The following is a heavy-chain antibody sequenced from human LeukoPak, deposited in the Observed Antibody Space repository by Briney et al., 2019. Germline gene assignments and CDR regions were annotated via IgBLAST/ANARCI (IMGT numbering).Heavy chain of an antibody. CDR2: INPNSGGT. CDR1: GYTFTGYY. Sequence: ASVKVSCKASGYTFTGYYMHWVRQAPGQGLEWMGWINPNSGGTNYAQKFQGRVTMTRDTSISTAYMELSRLRSDDTAVYYCARDLGAGRGEYFQHWGQGTLVTVSS. CDR3: ARDLGAGRGEYFQH. J-gene: IGHJ1*01. V-gene: IGHV1-2*02.